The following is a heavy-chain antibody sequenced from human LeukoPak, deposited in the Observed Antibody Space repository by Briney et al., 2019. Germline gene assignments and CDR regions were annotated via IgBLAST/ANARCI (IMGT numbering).Heavy chain of an antibody. CDR2: VSGSGGIT. CDR3: ASPVAGYCGGDCYSS. J-gene: IGHJ4*02. CDR1: GFTFTSNV. V-gene: IGHV3-23*01. D-gene: IGHD2-21*01. Sequence: GSLRLSCAASGFTFTSNVMSWVRQAPGKGLEWVSAVSGSGGITYYADSVKGRFTISRDNSKNTLYMQMNSLRAEDTAVYYCASPVAGYCGGDCYSSWGQGTLVTVSS.